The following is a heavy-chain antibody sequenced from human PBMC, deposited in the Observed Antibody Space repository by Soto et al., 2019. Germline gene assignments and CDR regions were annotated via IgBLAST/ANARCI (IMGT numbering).Heavy chain of an antibody. CDR3: ARDHFRHTAMARVQRGIDY. V-gene: IGHV4-34*01. Sequence: QVQLQQWGAGLLKPSETLSLTCAVYGGSFSGYYWSWIRQPPGKGLEWIGEINHSGSTNYNPSLKSRVTISVDTSKNQFSLKLSSVTAADTAVYYCARDHFRHTAMARVQRGIDYWGQGTLVTVSS. D-gene: IGHD5-18*01. CDR1: GGSFSGYY. J-gene: IGHJ4*02. CDR2: INHSGST.